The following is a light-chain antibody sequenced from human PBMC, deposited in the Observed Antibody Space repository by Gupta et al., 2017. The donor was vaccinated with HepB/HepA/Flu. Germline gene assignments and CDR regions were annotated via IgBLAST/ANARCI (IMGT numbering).Light chain of an antibody. CDR1: QSISSY. J-gene: IGKJ4*01. CDR2: AAS. Sequence: DIPMTQSPSSLSASVGDRVTITFRASQSISSYLNWYQQKPGKAPKRLIYAASPSQRGVPSTCSGSGGGSETNFTIKSRQPEASEAYYCHQKQWKPHILTLGEGTKVEIK. CDR3: HQKQWKPHILT. V-gene: IGKV1-39*01.